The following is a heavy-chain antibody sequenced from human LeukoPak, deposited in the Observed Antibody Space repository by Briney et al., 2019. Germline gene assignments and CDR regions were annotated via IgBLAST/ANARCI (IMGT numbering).Heavy chain of an antibody. CDR1: GFTFSSYA. V-gene: IGHV3-23*01. CDR2: ISGSGGST. Sequence: GGSLRLSCAASGFTFSSYAMSWVRQAPGKGLEWVSAISGSGGSTYYADSVKGRFTISRDNSKNTLYLQMNSLRAEGTAVYYCAKYSSGWYSAIDYWGQGTLVTVSS. D-gene: IGHD6-19*01. J-gene: IGHJ4*02. CDR3: AKYSSGWYSAIDY.